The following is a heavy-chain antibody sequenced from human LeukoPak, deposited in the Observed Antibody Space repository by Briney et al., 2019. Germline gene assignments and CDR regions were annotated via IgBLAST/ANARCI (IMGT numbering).Heavy chain of an antibody. D-gene: IGHD6-6*01. CDR1: GYTFTNYY. V-gene: IGHV1-46*01. CDR3: AREGPYSDSSRSRFDY. Sequence: ASAKVSCKASGYTFTNYYIHWVRQAPGQGLEWTGLINPSGGSTSYAQKFQGRVTMTRDTSTSTVYMELSSLRSEDTAVYYCAREGPYSDSSRSRFDYWGQGTLVTVSS. J-gene: IGHJ4*02. CDR2: INPSGGST.